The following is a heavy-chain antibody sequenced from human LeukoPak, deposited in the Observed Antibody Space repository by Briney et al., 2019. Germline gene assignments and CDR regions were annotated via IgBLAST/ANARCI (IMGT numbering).Heavy chain of an antibody. D-gene: IGHD3-22*01. V-gene: IGHV4-30-4*08. CDR3: ASSYYDSSGYRLDY. CDR2: IYYSGST. J-gene: IGHJ4*02. CDR1: GFTFSSYS. Sequence: LRLSCAASGFTFSSYSMNWVRQPPGKGLEWIGYIYYSGSTYYNPSLKSRVTISVDTSKNQFSLKLSSVTAADTAVYYCASSYYDSSGYRLDYWGQGTLVTVSS.